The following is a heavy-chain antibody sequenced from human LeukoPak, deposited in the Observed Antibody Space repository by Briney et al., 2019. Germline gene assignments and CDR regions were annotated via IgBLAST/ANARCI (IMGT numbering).Heavy chain of an antibody. J-gene: IGHJ4*02. CDR3: ARGAQQLGFDY. D-gene: IGHD6-6*01. Sequence: GGSLRLSCVVSGFTFDDYSMHWVRQAPGKGLEWVSSISSSSSYIYYADSVKGRFTISRDNAKNSLYLQMNSLRAEDTAVYYCARGAQQLGFDYWGQGTLVTVSS. V-gene: IGHV3-21*01. CDR1: GFTFDDYS. CDR2: ISSSSSYI.